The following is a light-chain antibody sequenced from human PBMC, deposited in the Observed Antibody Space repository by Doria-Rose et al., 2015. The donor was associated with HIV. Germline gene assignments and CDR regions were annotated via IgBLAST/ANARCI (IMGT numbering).Light chain of an antibody. V-gene: IGLV2-14*01. J-gene: IGLJ3*02. CDR3: SSYTRSSTLWV. Sequence: QSVLIQPASVSGSPGQSITISCTGTSSDVGGYNYVSWYQQHPGKAPKLMIYEVSNRPSGVSNRFSGSKSGNTASQTISGLQAEDEADYYCSSYTRSSTLWVFGGGTKLTVL. CDR1: SSDVGGYNY. CDR2: EVS.